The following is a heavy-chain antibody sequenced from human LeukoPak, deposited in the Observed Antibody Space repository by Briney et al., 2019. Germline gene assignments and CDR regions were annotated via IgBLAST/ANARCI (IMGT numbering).Heavy chain of an antibody. CDR2: ISSSSSYI. Sequence: GGSLRLSCAASGFTFSSYSMNWVRRAPGKGLEWVSSISSSSSYIYYADSVKGRFTISRDNAKNSLYLQMNSLRAEDTAVYYCVAHRYYDSSGYLYWGQGTLVTVSS. CDR3: VAHRYYDSSGYLY. CDR1: GFTFSSYS. D-gene: IGHD3-22*01. V-gene: IGHV3-21*01. J-gene: IGHJ4*02.